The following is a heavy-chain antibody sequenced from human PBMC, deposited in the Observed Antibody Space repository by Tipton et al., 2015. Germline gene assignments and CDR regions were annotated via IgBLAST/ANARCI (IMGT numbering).Heavy chain of an antibody. CDR3: ARDKTFEAFDI. Sequence: TLSLTCTVSGGSIGGGYYWGWVPQYPRKGLEWIGFVYYSGYTNYNPSLTSRLTISVDTSRNQFSLHLKSVTAADTAVYYCARDKTFEAFDIWGQGTKVTVSS. D-gene: IGHD2/OR15-2a*01. CDR2: VYYSGYT. V-gene: IGHV4-31*03. CDR1: GGSIGGGYY. J-gene: IGHJ3*02.